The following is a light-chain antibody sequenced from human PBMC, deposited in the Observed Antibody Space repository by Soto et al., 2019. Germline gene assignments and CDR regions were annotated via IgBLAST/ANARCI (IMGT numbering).Light chain of an antibody. CDR2: DAS. V-gene: IGKV1-33*01. J-gene: IGKJ2*01. CDR1: QDISTY. Sequence: DVQMTQSPSSLSASVGDRVTITCQASQDISTYFNGYKQKPGKAPELLIFDASYLQTGVASRLSGSGSGTDFTLTIISLQPEDIATYYCQQYDNVTPYTFGQGTKLEI. CDR3: QQYDNVTPYT.